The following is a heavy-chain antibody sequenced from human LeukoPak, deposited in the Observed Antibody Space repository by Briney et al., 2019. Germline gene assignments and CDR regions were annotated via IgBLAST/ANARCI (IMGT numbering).Heavy chain of an antibody. CDR2: ISAYNGNT. CDR1: GYTFTSYG. V-gene: IGHV1-18*04. J-gene: IGHJ4*02. D-gene: IGHD4-23*01. CDR3: ARDLSWPNSGAFDY. Sequence: GASVKVSCKASGYTFTSYGISWVRQAPGQGLEWMGWISAYNGNTNYAQKLQGRVTMTTDTSTSTAYMELRSLRSDDTAVYYCARDLSWPNSGAFDYWGQGTLVTVSS.